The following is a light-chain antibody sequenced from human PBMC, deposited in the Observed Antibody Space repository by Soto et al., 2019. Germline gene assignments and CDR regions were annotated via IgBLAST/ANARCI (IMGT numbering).Light chain of an antibody. CDR1: QTILYSSNNKTY. Sequence: DIVMTQSPNSLAVSLGERATINCRSSQTILYSSNNKTYLAWYQLKAGQPPKLLISWASTRESGVPDRFSGSGSGTDFTLTISSLQAEDVAVYCCQQYYTTPWTFGQGTEVEIK. V-gene: IGKV4-1*01. CDR3: QQYYTTPWT. CDR2: WAS. J-gene: IGKJ1*01.